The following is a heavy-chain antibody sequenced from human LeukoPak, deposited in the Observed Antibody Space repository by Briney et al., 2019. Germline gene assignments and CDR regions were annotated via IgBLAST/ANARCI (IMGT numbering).Heavy chain of an antibody. V-gene: IGHV3-7*03. D-gene: IGHD3-22*01. Sequence: GGSLRLSCAASGFTFSSYWMSWVRQAPGKGLEWVANIKQDGSEKNCVDSVRGRFTISRDNAKNSLYLQMNSLRAEDTAVYYCARGSTYYDSSGQVPFDYWGQGTLVTVSS. J-gene: IGHJ4*02. CDR1: GFTFSSYW. CDR3: ARGSTYYDSSGQVPFDY. CDR2: IKQDGSEK.